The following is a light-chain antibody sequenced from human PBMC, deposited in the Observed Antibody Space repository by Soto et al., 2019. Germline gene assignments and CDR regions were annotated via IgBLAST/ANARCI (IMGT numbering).Light chain of an antibody. CDR1: QSISSW. J-gene: IGKJ1*01. V-gene: IGKV1-5*03. Sequence: DIQMTQSPSTLSASVGDRVAITCRASQSISSWLAWYQQKPGKAPKLLIYKASTLKSGVPSRFSGSGSGTEFTLTISSLQTDEFATYDCQHYNSYSEAFGQGTKVDIK. CDR3: QHYNSYSEA. CDR2: KAS.